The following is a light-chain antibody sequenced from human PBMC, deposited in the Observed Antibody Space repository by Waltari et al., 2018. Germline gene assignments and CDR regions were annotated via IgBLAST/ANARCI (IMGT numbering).Light chain of an antibody. Sequence: IQMTQSPSTLSASVGDRVTITCRASLSVSTWLAWHQQKPGKTPKLLISEASNLESGVPSSCRGSGSGTEFTLTISSLQPDDFATYFCQQYNSFSRTFGQGTKVEIK. CDR1: LSVSTW. J-gene: IGKJ1*01. V-gene: IGKV1-5*03. CDR3: QQYNSFSRT. CDR2: EAS.